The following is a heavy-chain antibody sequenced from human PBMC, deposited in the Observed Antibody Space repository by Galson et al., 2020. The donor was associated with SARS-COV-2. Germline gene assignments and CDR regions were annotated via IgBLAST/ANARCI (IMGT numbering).Heavy chain of an antibody. J-gene: IGHJ6*02. CDR1: GVTFRSYS. CDR3: ARDRSTTDYGMDV. Sequence: GGSLRLSCAASGVTFRSYSMNWVRQAPGKGLEWVSSISSSGSYIYYADSVKGRFSIARDNARNTLYLQMTSLRADDTAVYYCARDRSTTDYGMDVWGQGTTVTVSS. D-gene: IGHD1-26*01. V-gene: IGHV3-21*01. CDR2: ISSSGSYI.